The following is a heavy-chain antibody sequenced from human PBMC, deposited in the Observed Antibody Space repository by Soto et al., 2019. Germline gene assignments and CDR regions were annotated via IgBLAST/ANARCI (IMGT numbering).Heavy chain of an antibody. CDR2: ISYDGSNK. V-gene: IGHV3-30-3*01. Sequence: GGSLRLSCAASGFTFSSYAMHWVRQAPGKGLEWVAVISYDGSNKYYADSVKGRFTISRDNSKNTLYLQMNSLRAEDTAVYYCARDYDFWSGPIDYWGQGTLVTVSS. CDR3: ARDYDFWSGPIDY. D-gene: IGHD3-3*01. CDR1: GFTFSSYA. J-gene: IGHJ4*02.